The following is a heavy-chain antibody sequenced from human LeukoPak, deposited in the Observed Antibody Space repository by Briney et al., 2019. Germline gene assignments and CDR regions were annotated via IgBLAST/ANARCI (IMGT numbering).Heavy chain of an antibody. V-gene: IGHV3-23*01. CDR3: ARDGDSGSYRWEAFDI. Sequence: GGTLRLSCAASGFTFNSYAMSWVRQAPGKGLEWVSAISGSGGSTYYADSVKGRFTISRDTSKYTLYLHMNSLRAKDTAVYYCARDGDSGSYRWEAFDIWGQGAMVTVSS. CDR1: GFTFNSYA. J-gene: IGHJ3*02. D-gene: IGHD1-26*01. CDR2: ISGSGGST.